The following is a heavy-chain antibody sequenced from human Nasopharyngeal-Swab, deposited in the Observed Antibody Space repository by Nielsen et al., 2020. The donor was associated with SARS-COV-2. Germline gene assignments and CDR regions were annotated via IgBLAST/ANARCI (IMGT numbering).Heavy chain of an antibody. CDR3: ARDPLKSITIFGVVSYSYAMDV. Sequence: ETLSLTCTVSGDSVNSGNYFWGWIRQPPGKGLEWIGHMYPGGSTIYHPSLNSRGTISRDTSENQLSLRLNSVTAADTAVYYCARDPLKSITIFGVVSYSYAMDVWGQGTTVTVSS. V-gene: IGHV4-61*01. CDR1: GDSVNSGNYF. J-gene: IGHJ6*02. CDR2: MYPGGST. D-gene: IGHD3-3*01.